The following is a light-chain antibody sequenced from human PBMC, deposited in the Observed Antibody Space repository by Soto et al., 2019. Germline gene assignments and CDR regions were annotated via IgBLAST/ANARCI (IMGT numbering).Light chain of an antibody. Sequence: EIVLTQPPGTLSLSPGERATLSCRASQSVSSSYLTWYQQKPDQAPRLLIYGASSRATGIPDRFSGSGSGTDFTLTISRLEPEDFAVYYCQQYGSSPPITFGQGTRLEIK. J-gene: IGKJ5*01. CDR3: QQYGSSPPIT. CDR1: QSVSSSY. CDR2: GAS. V-gene: IGKV3-20*01.